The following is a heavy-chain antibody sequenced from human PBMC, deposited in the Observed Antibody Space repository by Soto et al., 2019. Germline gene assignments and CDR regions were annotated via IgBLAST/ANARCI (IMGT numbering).Heavy chain of an antibody. CDR2: ISYDGSNK. CDR1: GFTFSSYG. J-gene: IGHJ6*02. D-gene: IGHD2-8*01. CDR3: AKGRVVLMVYEYGMDV. Sequence: GGSLRLSCAASGFTFSSYGMHWVRQAPGKGLEWVAVISYDGSNKYYADSVKGRFTISRDNSKNTLYLQMNSLRAEDTAVYYCAKGRVVLMVYEYGMDVWGQGTTVTVSS. V-gene: IGHV3-30*18.